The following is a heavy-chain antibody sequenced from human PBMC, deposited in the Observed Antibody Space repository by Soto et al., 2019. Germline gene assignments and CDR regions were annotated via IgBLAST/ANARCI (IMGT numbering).Heavy chain of an antibody. V-gene: IGHV3-23*01. Sequence: GGSLRLSCAASGFTFSSYAMSWVRQAPGKGLEWVSGISGSGGSTYYADSVKGRFTISRDSSKNTLYLQMNSLRAEDTAVYYCAKSGSTGSHFAYHFDSWGQGTLVTVSS. CDR3: AKSGSTGSHFAYHFDS. CDR2: ISGSGGST. D-gene: IGHD1-26*01. J-gene: IGHJ4*02. CDR1: GFTFSSYA.